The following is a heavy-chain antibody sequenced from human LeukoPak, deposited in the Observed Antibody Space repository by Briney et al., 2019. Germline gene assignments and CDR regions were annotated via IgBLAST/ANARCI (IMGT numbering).Heavy chain of an antibody. V-gene: IGHV3-43*02. Sequence: PGGSLRLSCAASGFTFDDYSMHWVRQAPGKGLEWVSLISGDGGSTYYADSVKGRFTISRDNSKNSLYLQMNSLSTEDTALYYCAKDVGPEYFQHWGQGTLVTVSS. J-gene: IGHJ1*01. CDR1: GFTFDDYS. CDR3: AKDVGPEYFQH. CDR2: ISGDGGST.